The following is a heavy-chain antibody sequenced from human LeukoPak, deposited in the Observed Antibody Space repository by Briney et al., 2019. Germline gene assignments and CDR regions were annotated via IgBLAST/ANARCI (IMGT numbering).Heavy chain of an antibody. CDR1: GFALTAYN. CDR3: ARNTYGYKFSMDV. J-gene: IGHJ6*03. CDR2: VTAFNDNT. D-gene: IGHD5-18*01. Sequence: GASVKVSCKASGFALTAYNIVWLRQAPGQGLEWVGWVTAFNDNTHYAQKVQGRVTMTRDTSTSTAYMELRSLRSDDTAVYYCARNTYGYKFSMDVWGKGTTVTISS. V-gene: IGHV1-18*01.